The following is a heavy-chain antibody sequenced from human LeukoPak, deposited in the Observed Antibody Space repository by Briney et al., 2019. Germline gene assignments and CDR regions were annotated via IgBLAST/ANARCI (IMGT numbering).Heavy chain of an antibody. CDR3: TSQGFMSSSDWHEHY. Sequence: PGGSLRLSCAASGFTFSGSAMYWVRQASGKGLEWVGRIRSKANSYATVYAASVKGRFTISRDDSENTAYLQMNSLKTEDTAVYFCTSQGFMSSSDWHEHYWGQGTLVTVSS. CDR1: GFTFSGSA. J-gene: IGHJ4*02. V-gene: IGHV3-73*01. CDR2: IRSKANSYAT. D-gene: IGHD3-22*01.